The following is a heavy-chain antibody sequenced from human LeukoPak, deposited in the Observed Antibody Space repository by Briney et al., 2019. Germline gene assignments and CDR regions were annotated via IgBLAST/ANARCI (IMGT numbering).Heavy chain of an antibody. CDR3: ARDLGGLGNC. CDR1: GFTFSGYW. Sequence: GGSLRLSCAASGFTFSGYWMHWVRQAPGKGLEWVAVIWSDGSNQYYADSVRGRFTISRDNSKNTLYLQMNSLRAEDTAVYYCARDLGGLGNCWGQGTLVTVSS. CDR2: IWSDGSNQ. D-gene: IGHD7-27*01. J-gene: IGHJ4*02. V-gene: IGHV3-33*08.